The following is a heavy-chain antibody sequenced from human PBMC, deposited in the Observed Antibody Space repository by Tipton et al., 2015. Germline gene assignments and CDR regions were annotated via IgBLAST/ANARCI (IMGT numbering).Heavy chain of an antibody. J-gene: IGHJ4*01. CDR3: ATSHRTTLDY. Sequence: SLRLSCAASGFAFSEYWMTWVRQAPGKGLEWVAAIRQDEGQIFYVDSVKGRFSISRDNGQNSLYLQMNSLRPDDSALYYCATSHRTTLDYWGHGTLVTVSS. CDR1: GFAFSEYW. CDR2: IRQDEGQI. V-gene: IGHV3-7*05. D-gene: IGHD1-14*01.